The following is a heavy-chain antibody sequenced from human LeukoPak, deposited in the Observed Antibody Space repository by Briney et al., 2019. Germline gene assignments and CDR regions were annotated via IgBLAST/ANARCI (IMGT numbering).Heavy chain of an antibody. J-gene: IGHJ4*02. Sequence: GGSLRLSCVASGFSLDDYAMHWVRQAPGKGLEWVSCISWNGGVVGYADSVKGRFTISKDNSKNSLFLQMNSLRPEDTALYYCSRGSASPYWGQGTLVTVSS. CDR3: SRGSASPY. CDR1: GFSLDDYA. CDR2: ISWNGGVV. V-gene: IGHV3-9*01. D-gene: IGHD1-26*01.